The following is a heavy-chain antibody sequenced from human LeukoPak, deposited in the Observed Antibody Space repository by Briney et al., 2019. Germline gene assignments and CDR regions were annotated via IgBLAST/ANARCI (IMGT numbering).Heavy chain of an antibody. Sequence: SVKVSCKASGGTFSSYAISWVRQAPGQGLEWMGGIIPIFATPDYAQKFQDRVTITADESTSTAYMELSSLRSEDTAVYYCAREGVGVNKGVFDYWGQGTLVTVSS. D-gene: IGHD3-10*01. CDR3: AREGVGVNKGVFDY. CDR1: GGTFSSYA. J-gene: IGHJ4*02. V-gene: IGHV1-69*13. CDR2: IIPIFATP.